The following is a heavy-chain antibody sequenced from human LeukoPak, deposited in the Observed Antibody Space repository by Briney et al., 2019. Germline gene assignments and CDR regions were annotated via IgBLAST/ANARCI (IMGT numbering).Heavy chain of an antibody. D-gene: IGHD5-18*01. CDR3: ARGQPYGNGKGHYYSMDV. V-gene: IGHV1-8*03. CDR2: MNPNSGNT. CDR1: GYTFTSYD. J-gene: IGHJ6*03. Sequence: ASVKVSCKASGYTFTSYDINWVRQATGQGLEWMGWMNPNSGNTGYAQKFQGRVTITRNTSISTAYMELSSLRSEDTAVYYCARGQPYGNGKGHYYSMDVWGKGTPVT.